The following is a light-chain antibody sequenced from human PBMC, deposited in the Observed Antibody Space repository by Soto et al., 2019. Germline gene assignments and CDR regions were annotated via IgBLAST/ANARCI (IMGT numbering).Light chain of an antibody. Sequence: EIVVTQSPGTLSLSPGERATLSCRASQSVSSSYLAWYQQKPGQAPRLLIYGASSRATGIPDRFSGSGSGTDFTLTISRLESEDFAVYYCQQCGSSSWTFGQGTKVGIK. CDR2: GAS. V-gene: IGKV3-20*01. J-gene: IGKJ1*01. CDR1: QSVSSSY. CDR3: QQCGSSSWT.